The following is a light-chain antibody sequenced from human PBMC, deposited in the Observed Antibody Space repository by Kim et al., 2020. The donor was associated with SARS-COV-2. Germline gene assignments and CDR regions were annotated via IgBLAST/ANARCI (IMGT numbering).Light chain of an antibody. CDR3: QQYGISPLT. CDR1: HSVSYNY. J-gene: IGKJ4*01. CDR2: TAS. V-gene: IGKV3-20*01. Sequence: SPGERATLTCTASHSVSYNYLAWYQQKPGQAPRLLIHTASKRATGIPNRISASGSGTDFILTITTLEPEDFAVYYCQQYGISPLTFGGGTKVDIK.